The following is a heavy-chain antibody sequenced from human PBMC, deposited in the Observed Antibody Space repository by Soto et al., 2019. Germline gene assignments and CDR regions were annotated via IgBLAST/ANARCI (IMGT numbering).Heavy chain of an antibody. J-gene: IGHJ4*02. Sequence: EVQLLESGGGLVQPGGSLRLSCAASGFTFSSYVMSWVRQAPGKGLEWVSAISGSGGSTYYADSVKGRFTISRDNSKNTMYLQMSSLRAEDTAVYYCASIYSSGWYDLDYWGQGTLVTVSS. CDR2: ISGSGGST. V-gene: IGHV3-23*01. D-gene: IGHD6-19*01. CDR3: ASIYSSGWYDLDY. CDR1: GFTFSSYV.